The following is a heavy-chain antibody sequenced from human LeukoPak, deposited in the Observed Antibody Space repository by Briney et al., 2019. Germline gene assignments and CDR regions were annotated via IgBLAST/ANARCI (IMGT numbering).Heavy chain of an antibody. D-gene: IGHD6-13*01. CDR3: ARVVSSSWDFDY. Sequence: PWGSLGLSCAASGFTFSSYDMHWVRQATGKGLEWVSAIGTAGDTYYPGSVKGRFTISRENAKNSLYLQMNSLRAGDTAVYYCARVVSSSWDFDYWGQGTLVTVSS. V-gene: IGHV3-13*01. CDR2: IGTAGDT. J-gene: IGHJ4*02. CDR1: GFTFSSYD.